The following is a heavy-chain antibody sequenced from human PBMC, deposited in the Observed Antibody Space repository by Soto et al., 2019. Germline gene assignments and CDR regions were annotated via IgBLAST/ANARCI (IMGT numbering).Heavy chain of an antibody. V-gene: IGHV4-59*08. CDR1: GGSIGNSY. CDR2: IYYSGSS. CDR3: ARHSSSWPIFDY. Sequence: QVQLQESGPGRVKPSETLSLTSTVSGGSIGNSYCSWIRQSPGKGLEWIGYIYYSGSSNYNPSLKSRVSISVDTSKNQFSLKLSSVTAADTAVYYCARHSSSWPIFDY. D-gene: IGHD6-13*01. J-gene: IGHJ4*01.